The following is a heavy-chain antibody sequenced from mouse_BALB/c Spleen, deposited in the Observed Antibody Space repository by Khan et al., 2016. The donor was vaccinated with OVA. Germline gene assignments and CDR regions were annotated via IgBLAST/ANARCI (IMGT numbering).Heavy chain of an antibody. CDR3: ARRAADGYYAY. V-gene: IGHV5-12-2*01. J-gene: IGHJ3*01. CDR1: GFTFSSYT. Sequence: EVELVESGGGLVQPGGSLKLSCAASGFTFSSYTMSWVRQTPEKRLEWVAYISNGGGSTYYRDTVKGRFTISRDNAKNTLYLQMSSLKSEDTAMYYCARRAADGYYAYWGQGTLVTVSA. D-gene: IGHD2-3*01. CDR2: ISNGGGST.